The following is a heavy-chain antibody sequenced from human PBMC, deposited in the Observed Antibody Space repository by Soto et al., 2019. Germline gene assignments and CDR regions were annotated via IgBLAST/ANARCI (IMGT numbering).Heavy chain of an antibody. CDR1: GGSFSGYY. CDR3: ARGLGIAVAGTGPGNWFDP. V-gene: IGHV4-34*01. J-gene: IGHJ5*02. CDR2: INHSGST. Sequence: QVQLQQWGAGLLKPSETLSLTCAVYGGSFSGYYWSWIRQPPGKGLEWIGEINHSGSTNYNPSLKSRVTISVDTSKNQFSLKLSSETAADTAVYYCARGLGIAVAGTGPGNWFDPWGQGTLVTVSS. D-gene: IGHD6-19*01.